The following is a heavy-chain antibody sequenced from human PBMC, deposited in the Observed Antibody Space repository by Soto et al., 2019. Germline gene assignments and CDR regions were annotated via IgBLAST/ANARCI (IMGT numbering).Heavy chain of an antibody. CDR2: IDWDDDK. Sequence: SGPTLVNPTQTLTLTCTFSGFSLSTSGMCVSWIRKPPGKALEWLALIDWDDDKYYSKSLKTRLTISKDTSKNHVVLTMTNMDPVDTATYYCARTPPCIAAAGYWFDPWGQGTLLTISS. D-gene: IGHD6-13*01. CDR1: GFSLSTSGMC. J-gene: IGHJ5*02. V-gene: IGHV2-70*01. CDR3: ARTPPCIAAAGYWFDP.